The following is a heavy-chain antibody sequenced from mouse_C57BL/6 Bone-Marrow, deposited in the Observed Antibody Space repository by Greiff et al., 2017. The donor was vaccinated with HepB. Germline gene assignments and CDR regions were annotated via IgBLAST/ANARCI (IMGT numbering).Heavy chain of an antibody. V-gene: IGHV1-69*01. J-gene: IGHJ4*01. CDR3: ARLGGSSYYYAMDY. CDR2: IDPSDSYT. CDR1: GYTFTSYW. D-gene: IGHD1-1*01. Sequence: VQLQQSGAELVMPGASVKLSCKASGYTFTSYWMHWVKQRPGQGLEWIGEIDPSDSYTNYNQKFKGKSTLTVDKSSSTAYMQLSSLTSEDSAVYYCARLGGSSYYYAMDYWGQGTSVTVSS.